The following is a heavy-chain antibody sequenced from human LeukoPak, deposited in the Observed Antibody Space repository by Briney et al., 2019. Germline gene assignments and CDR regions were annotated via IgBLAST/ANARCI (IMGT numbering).Heavy chain of an antibody. J-gene: IGHJ4*02. Sequence: GGSLRLSCAASGFTFSSYAMSWVRQAPGKGLEWVSTISGSASSTYNAESVRGRFTVSRDNSKNTLSLQMNSLTAEDTAVYFCAKGVTATRPDYFDNWGLGTLVSVSS. CDR1: GFTFSSYA. V-gene: IGHV3-23*01. D-gene: IGHD1-20*01. CDR2: ISGSASST. CDR3: AKGVTATRPDYFDN.